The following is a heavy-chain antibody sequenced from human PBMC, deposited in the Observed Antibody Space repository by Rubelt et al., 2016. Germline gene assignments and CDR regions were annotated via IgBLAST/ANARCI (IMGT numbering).Heavy chain of an antibody. CDR3: ARSKDTAMVTDADWYFDL. CDR2: INAGNGNT. V-gene: IGHV1-3*01. Sequence: QVQLVQSGAEVKKPGASVKVSCKASGCTFTSYAMHWVRQAPGQRLEWMGWINAGNGNTKYSQKFQGRVTITRETSASTAYMELSSLRSEDTAVYYCARSKDTAMVTDADWYFDLWGRGTLVTVSS. D-gene: IGHD5-18*01. J-gene: IGHJ2*01. CDR1: GCTFTSYA.